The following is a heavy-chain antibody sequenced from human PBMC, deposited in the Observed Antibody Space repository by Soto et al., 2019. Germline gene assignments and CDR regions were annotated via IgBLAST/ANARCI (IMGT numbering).Heavy chain of an antibody. J-gene: IGHJ4*02. CDR1: GYTLTELS. CDR2: FDPEDGET. V-gene: IGHV1-24*01. D-gene: IGHD1-26*01. CDR3: ATGSGSPTLPPGDY. Sequence: ASVKVSCKVSGYTLTELSMHWVRQAPGKGLEWMGGFDPEDGETIYAQKFQGRVTMTEDTSTDTAYMELSSLRSEDTAVYYCATGSGSPTLPPGDYWGQGTLVTVSS.